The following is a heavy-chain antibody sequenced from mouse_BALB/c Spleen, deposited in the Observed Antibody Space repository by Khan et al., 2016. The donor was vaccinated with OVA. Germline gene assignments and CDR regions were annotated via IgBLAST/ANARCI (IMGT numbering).Heavy chain of an antibody. CDR2: IYPGSDST. J-gene: IGHJ3*01. CDR3: ARAGWDVFAY. Sequence: QVQLQQSGPELVKPGASVKMSCKASGYTFTDYVMNWVKQRNGQGLEWIGQIYPGSDSTYYNEKFKGKATLTADRSSSTAYMQISNLTSEDSAVYLCARAGWDVFAYWGQGTLVTVSA. CDR1: GYTFTDYV. D-gene: IGHD4-1*01. V-gene: IGHV1-77*01.